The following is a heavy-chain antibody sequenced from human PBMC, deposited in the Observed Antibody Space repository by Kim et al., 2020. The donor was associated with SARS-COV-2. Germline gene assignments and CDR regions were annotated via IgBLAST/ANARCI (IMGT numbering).Heavy chain of an antibody. D-gene: IGHD6-13*01. CDR2: ISGSGGST. J-gene: IGHJ4*02. V-gene: IGHV3-23*01. Sequence: GGSLRLSCAASGFTFSSYAMSWVRQAPGKGLEWVSAISGSGGSTYYADSVKGRFTISRDNSKNTLYLQMNSLRAEDTAVYYCAKAVDSSWYMYYFDYWGQGTLVTVSS. CDR3: AKAVDSSWYMYYFDY. CDR1: GFTFSSYA.